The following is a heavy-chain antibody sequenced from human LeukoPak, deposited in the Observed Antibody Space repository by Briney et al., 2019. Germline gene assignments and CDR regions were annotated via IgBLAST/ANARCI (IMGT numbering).Heavy chain of an antibody. Sequence: GGSLRLSCAASGFTFDDYAMHWVRQAPGKGLEWVSGISWNSGSIGYADSVKGRFTISRDNAKNSLYLQMNSLRAEDTALYYCAKDSGSYTYYFDYWGQGTLVTVSS. V-gene: IGHV3-9*01. D-gene: IGHD3-10*01. J-gene: IGHJ4*02. CDR3: AKDSGSYTYYFDY. CDR1: GFTFDDYA. CDR2: ISWNSGSI.